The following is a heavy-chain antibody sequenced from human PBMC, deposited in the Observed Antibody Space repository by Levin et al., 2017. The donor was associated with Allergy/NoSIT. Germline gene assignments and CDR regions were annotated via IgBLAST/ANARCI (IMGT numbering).Heavy chain of an antibody. V-gene: IGHV4-34*01. CDR3: ARALARRYCTNGVGYEADY. D-gene: IGHD2-8*01. CDR1: GGSFSGYY. CDR2: INHSGST. Sequence: PGGSLRLSCAVYGGSFSGYYWSWIRQPPGKGLEWIGEINHSGSTNYNPSLKSRVTISVDTSKNQFSLKLSSVTAADTAVYYCARALARRYCTNGVGYEADYWGQGTLVTVSS. J-gene: IGHJ4*02.